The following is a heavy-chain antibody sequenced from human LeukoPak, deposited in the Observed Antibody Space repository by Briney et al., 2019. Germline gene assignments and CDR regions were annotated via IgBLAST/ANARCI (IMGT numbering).Heavy chain of an antibody. CDR1: GGSISSYY. D-gene: IGHD3-22*01. Sequence: SETLSLTCTVSGGSISSYYWSWIRQPPGKGLEWIGYIYYSGSTNYNPSLKSRVTISVDTSKNQFSLKLSSVTAADTAVYYCARTYYYDSSGYYYVPTFDYWGQGTLVTVSS. CDR2: IYYSGST. CDR3: ARTYYYDSSGYYYVPTFDY. J-gene: IGHJ4*02. V-gene: IGHV4-59*08.